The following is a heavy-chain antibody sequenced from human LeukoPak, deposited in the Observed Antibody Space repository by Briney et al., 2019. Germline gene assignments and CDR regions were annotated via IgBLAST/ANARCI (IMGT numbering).Heavy chain of an antibody. V-gene: IGHV3-7*01. J-gene: IGHJ4*02. CDR1: GFTFSRYW. Sequence: GGSLRLSCDASGFTFSRYWMSWVRQAPGKGLEWVAIINQDGREKHYVDSVKGRFTISRDNAKDSLYLQMNSLRAEDTALYYCAVATRSFLPDYCWGQGTLVTVPS. CDR2: INQDGREK. CDR3: AVATRSFLPDYC. D-gene: IGHD5-12*01.